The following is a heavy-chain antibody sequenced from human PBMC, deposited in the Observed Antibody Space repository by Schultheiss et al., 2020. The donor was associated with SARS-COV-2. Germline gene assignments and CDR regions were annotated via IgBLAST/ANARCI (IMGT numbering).Heavy chain of an antibody. D-gene: IGHD3-22*01. CDR3: ARDENYYDSSGYFDY. Sequence: GSLRLSCAASGFTFSSYAMSWVRQAPGKGLVWVSRINSDGSSTSYADSVKGRFTISRDNAKNTLYLQMNSLRAEDTAVYYCARDENYYDSSGYFDYWGQGTLVTVSS. J-gene: IGHJ4*02. CDR1: GFTFSSYA. CDR2: INSDGSST. V-gene: IGHV3-74*01.